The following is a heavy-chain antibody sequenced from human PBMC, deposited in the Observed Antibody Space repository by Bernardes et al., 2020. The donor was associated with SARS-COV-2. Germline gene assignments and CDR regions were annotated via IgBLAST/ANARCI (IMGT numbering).Heavy chain of an antibody. J-gene: IGHJ2*01. CDR3: ARGELITMIVVVQTGHWYFDL. D-gene: IGHD3-22*01. CDR2: IYYSGST. CDR1: GGSISSGGYY. Sequence: TLSLTCTVSGGSISSGGYYWSWIRQHPGKGLEWIGYIYYSGSTYYNPSLKSRVTISVDTSKNQFSLKLSSVTAADTAVYYCARGELITMIVVVQTGHWYFDLWGRGTLVTVSS. V-gene: IGHV4-31*03.